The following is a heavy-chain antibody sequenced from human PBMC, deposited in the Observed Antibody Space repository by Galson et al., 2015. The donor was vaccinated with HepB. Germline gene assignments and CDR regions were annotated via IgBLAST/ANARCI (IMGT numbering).Heavy chain of an antibody. CDR3: ANLQSADSG. CDR1: GFTFKNYW. CDR2: INSDGSTT. J-gene: IGHJ4*02. D-gene: IGHD1-1*01. V-gene: IGHV3-74*01. Sequence: SLRLSCAASGFTFKNYWMHWVRQAPGKGLVWVSLINSDGSTTTCADSMKGRFTISRDNAKNTLYLQMNSLRAEDTAVYYCANLQSADSGWGQGTLVTVSS.